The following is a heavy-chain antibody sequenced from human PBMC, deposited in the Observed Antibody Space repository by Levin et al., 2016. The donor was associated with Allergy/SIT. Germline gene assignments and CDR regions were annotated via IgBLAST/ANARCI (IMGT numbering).Heavy chain of an antibody. Sequence: VRQAPGKGLEWVAVISYDGSNKYYADSVKGRFTISRDNSKNTLYLQMSSLRAEDTAVYYCANLVYLTSGGNDYYYYYGMDVWGQGTTVTVSS. J-gene: IGHJ6*02. D-gene: IGHD1-1*01. V-gene: IGHV3-30*18. CDR2: ISYDGSNK. CDR3: ANLVYLTSGGNDYYYYYGMDV.